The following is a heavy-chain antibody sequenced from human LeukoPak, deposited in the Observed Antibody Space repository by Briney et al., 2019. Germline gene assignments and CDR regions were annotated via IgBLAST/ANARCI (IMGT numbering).Heavy chain of an antibody. V-gene: IGHV1-18*01. J-gene: IGHJ3*02. Sequence: GASVKASCKASGYTFTSYGISRVRQAPGQGLEWMGWISAYNGNTNYAQKLQGRVTMTTDTSTSTAYMELRSLRSDDTAVYYCARGIAARPGDAFDIWGQGTMVTVSS. D-gene: IGHD6-6*01. CDR3: ARGIAARPGDAFDI. CDR2: ISAYNGNT. CDR1: GYTFTSYG.